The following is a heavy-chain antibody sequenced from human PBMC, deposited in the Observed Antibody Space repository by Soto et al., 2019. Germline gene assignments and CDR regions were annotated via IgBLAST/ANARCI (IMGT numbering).Heavy chain of an antibody. V-gene: IGHV4-31*03. CDR1: GGSMTSGDQY. CDR3: ARELPQRQGRNMDV. CDR2: SNHRGSL. J-gene: IGHJ6*02. Sequence: SETLSLTCTVTGGSMTSGDQYWTWIRQRPGEGLEWSGYSNHRGSLYYNPSLKSRVSMSVDTSKNQFSLNLSSVTAADTAVYYCARELPQRQGRNMDVWGQGTTVTVSS. D-gene: IGHD1-1*01.